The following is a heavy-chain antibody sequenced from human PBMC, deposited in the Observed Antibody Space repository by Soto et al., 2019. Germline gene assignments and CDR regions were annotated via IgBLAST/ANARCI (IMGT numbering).Heavy chain of an antibody. J-gene: IGHJ5*02. Sequence: PSETLSLTCAVSGYSISTNHYTGWIRQPPGKGLEWIGSIYHSGSTYYNPSLKSRVTISIDTSKNQFSLRLTSVTAADTAVYYCARGGIVILEAVPLWFDAWGQGTLLVTVSS. D-gene: IGHD2-15*01. CDR1: GYSISTNHY. V-gene: IGHV4-38-2*01. CDR2: IYHSGST. CDR3: ARGGIVILEAVPLWFDA.